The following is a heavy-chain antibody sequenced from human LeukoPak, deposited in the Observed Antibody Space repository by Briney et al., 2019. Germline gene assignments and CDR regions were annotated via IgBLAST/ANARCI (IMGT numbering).Heavy chain of an antibody. Sequence: GGSLRLSCAASGFTFSNYEMNWVRQAPGKGLEWVSHITTSGNTIYYADSVKGRFTISRDNAKNSLYLQMNNLRAEDTAVYYCARDSSTMAPSDYWGQGTLVTVSS. CDR1: GFTFSNYE. J-gene: IGHJ4*02. V-gene: IGHV3-48*03. D-gene: IGHD3-10*01. CDR2: ITTSGNTI. CDR3: ARDSSTMAPSDY.